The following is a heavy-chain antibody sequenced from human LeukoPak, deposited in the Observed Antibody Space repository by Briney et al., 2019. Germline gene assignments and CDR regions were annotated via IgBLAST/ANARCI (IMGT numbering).Heavy chain of an antibody. J-gene: IGHJ3*02. CDR1: GFTFSAYW. Sequence: GGSLRLSCAASGFTFSAYWMHWVRQAPGRGLVWVSRINSDGFSIAYADSVKGRFTISRDNAKNTLYLHMDSLRAEDTAVYYCARFYGGSALDNWGQGTMVTVSS. D-gene: IGHD3-16*01. V-gene: IGHV3-74*01. CDR2: INSDGFSI. CDR3: ARFYGGSALDN.